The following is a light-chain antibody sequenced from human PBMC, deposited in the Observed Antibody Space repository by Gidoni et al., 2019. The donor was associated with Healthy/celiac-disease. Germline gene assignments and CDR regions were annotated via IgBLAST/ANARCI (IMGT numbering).Light chain of an antibody. CDR1: QSSSSY. J-gene: IGKJ4*01. Sequence: DIQMTQSPSSLSASVGDRVTITCRASQSSSSYLNWYQQKPGKAPKLLIDAASSLQSGVPSRCSGSGSGTDFTLTISSLQPEDFATYYCQQSYSTPRTFXGXTKVEIK. V-gene: IGKV1-39*01. CDR2: AAS. CDR3: QQSYSTPRT.